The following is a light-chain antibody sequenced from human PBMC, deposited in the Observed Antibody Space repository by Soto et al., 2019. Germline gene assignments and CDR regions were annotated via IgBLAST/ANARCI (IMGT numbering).Light chain of an antibody. J-gene: IGKJ1*01. CDR2: RAS. Sequence: DIQMTQSPSTLSASVGDRDTITCRASQSIGSWLAWYQQKPGKAPKLLIYRASSLESEVPSRFSGSESGTEFTLIINSLQPDDFATYYCQQYNVYPWTFGQGTKVEIK. CDR1: QSIGSW. V-gene: IGKV1-5*03. CDR3: QQYNVYPWT.